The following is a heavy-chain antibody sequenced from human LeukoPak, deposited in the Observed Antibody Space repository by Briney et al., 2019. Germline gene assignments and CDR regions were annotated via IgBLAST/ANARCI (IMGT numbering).Heavy chain of an antibody. J-gene: IGHJ4*02. V-gene: IGHV3-48*01. CDR2: ISSSSSTI. CDR1: GFTFSSYS. Sequence: PGGSLRLSCAASGFTFSSYSMSWVRQAPGKGLEWVSYISSSSSTIYYADSVKGRFTISRDNAKNSLYLQMNSLRAEDTAVYYCARDLAVAGTGNWGQGTLVTVSS. D-gene: IGHD6-13*01. CDR3: ARDLAVAGTGN.